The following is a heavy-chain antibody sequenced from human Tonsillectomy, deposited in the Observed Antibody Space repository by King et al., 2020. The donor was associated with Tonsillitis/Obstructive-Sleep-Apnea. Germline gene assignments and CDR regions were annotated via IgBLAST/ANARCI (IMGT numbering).Heavy chain of an antibody. D-gene: IGHD2-15*01. CDR1: GFSLSETKMG. Sequence: VTLKESGPVLVKPTETLTLTCNVSGFSLSETKMGVSWIRQPPGKALEWLAHDFSNDEKSYSTSLKSRLTISKDTSKSQVVLTMTNMDPVDTATYYCARIMVGYCSDGICYGPYFDYWGQGGLVTVSS. CDR3: ARIMVGYCSDGICYGPYFDY. CDR2: DFSNDEK. J-gene: IGHJ4*02. V-gene: IGHV2-26*01.